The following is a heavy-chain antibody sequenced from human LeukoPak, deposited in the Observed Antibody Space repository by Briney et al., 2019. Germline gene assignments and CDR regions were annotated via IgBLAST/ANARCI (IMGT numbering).Heavy chain of an antibody. CDR2: IGSSGTYM. J-gene: IGHJ4*02. Sequence: GGSLRLSCAASGFTFSSYSMNWVRQAPGKGLEWLSLIGSSGTYMFYADSVKGRISISRDNAQNSLYLQMNSLRAEDTAVYYCASGDTAMPGANYWGQGTLVTVS. V-gene: IGHV3-21*06. D-gene: IGHD5-18*01. CDR1: GFTFSSYS. CDR3: ASGDTAMPGANY.